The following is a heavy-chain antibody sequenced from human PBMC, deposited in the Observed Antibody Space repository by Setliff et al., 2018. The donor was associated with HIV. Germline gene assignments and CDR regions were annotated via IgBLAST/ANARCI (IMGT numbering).Heavy chain of an antibody. CDR2: IHHSGST. Sequence: SETLSLTCPVSGYSISSGYYWGWIRQPPGRGLEWIGAIHHSGSTYYNPSLKSRVTISVDTSKNQFSLKLTSVTAADTAAYFCARVSTDYVWGSFLSSGPYYFDFWGQGALVTVSS. V-gene: IGHV4-38-2*02. D-gene: IGHD3-16*01. J-gene: IGHJ4*02. CDR3: ARVSTDYVWGSFLSSGPYYFDF. CDR1: GYSISSGYY.